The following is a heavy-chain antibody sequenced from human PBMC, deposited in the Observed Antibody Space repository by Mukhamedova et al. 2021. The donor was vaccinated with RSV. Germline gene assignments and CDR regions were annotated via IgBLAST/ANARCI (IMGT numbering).Heavy chain of an antibody. J-gene: IGHJ6*02. V-gene: IGHV4-39*02. CDR1: YY. CDR2: IYYSGDT. CDR3: ARGGNVVVEKPVDV. Sequence: YYWGWIRQSPVRGLEWVATIYYSGDTYYNPSLMGRATISVDRSKNNLSLKLNSVTVADTVVYFCARGGNVVVEKPVDVWGAGITV. D-gene: IGHD2-15*01.